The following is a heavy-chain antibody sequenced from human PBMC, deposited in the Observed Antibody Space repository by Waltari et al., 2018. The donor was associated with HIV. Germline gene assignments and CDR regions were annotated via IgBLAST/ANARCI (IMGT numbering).Heavy chain of an antibody. V-gene: IGHV1-18*01. CDR2: ISASNENT. Sequence: QVQLVQSGSEVKNLGASVTVSCQASGFHFRASHFTWVRQAPGQGFEWLGWISASNENTKFAQRLQGRVTMTTDTITRTAYIEVRNLMSDDTAIYYCARLSNDSGTSHFDSWGQGTPVIVS. CDR1: GFHFRASH. D-gene: IGHD3-10*01. J-gene: IGHJ4*02. CDR3: ARLSNDSGTSHFDS.